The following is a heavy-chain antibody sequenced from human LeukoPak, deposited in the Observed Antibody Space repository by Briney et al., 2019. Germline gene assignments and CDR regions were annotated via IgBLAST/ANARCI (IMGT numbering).Heavy chain of an antibody. CDR2: IYSGGST. J-gene: IGHJ4*02. Sequence: GGSLRLSCAASGFTVSSNYMSWVRQAPGKGLEWVSVIYSGGSTYXXDSVKGRFTISRDNSKNTLYLQMNSLRAEDTAVYYCATGYAIXYFGYWGQGTLVTVSS. CDR1: GFTVSSNY. CDR3: ATGYAIXYFGY. V-gene: IGHV3-53*01. D-gene: IGHD2-2*01.